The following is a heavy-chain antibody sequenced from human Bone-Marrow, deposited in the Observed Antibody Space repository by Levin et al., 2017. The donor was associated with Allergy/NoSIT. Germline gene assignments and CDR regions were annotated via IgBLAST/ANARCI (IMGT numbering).Heavy chain of an antibody. CDR1: GFTFGDYT. D-gene: IGHD2-8*02. CDR2: FRSKAFGGII. CDR3: TRRNPGYCTAGVCHYMDV. Sequence: GESLKISCAASGFTFGDYTISWVRQAPGKGLEWVGLFRSKAFGGIIEYAASVKGRFNISRDDSKSTAYLQMNSLKTEDTAVYYCTRRNPGYCTAGVCHYMDVWGKGTTVTVSS. V-gene: IGHV3-49*04. J-gene: IGHJ6*03.